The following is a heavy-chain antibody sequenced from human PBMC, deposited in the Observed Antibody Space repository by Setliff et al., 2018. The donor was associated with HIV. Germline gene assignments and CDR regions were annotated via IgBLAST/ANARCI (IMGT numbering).Heavy chain of an antibody. CDR1: GGSITSGSDY. V-gene: IGHV4-61*02. CDR2: VYTTGST. CDR3: ARSRNSYVGGFDF. J-gene: IGHJ4*02. Sequence: SETLSLTCTVSGGSITSGSDYWSWIRQPAGKGLEWIGRVYTTGSTNYNPSLKSRVTISVDTSENQFSLKLSSVTAADTAVYYCARSRNSYVGGFDFWGQGTLVTVSS. D-gene: IGHD3-16*01.